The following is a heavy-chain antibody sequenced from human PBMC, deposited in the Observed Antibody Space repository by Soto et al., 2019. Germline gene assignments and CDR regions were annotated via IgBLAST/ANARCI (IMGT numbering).Heavy chain of an antibody. CDR1: GYRFIDCF. CDR2: INPKSGGT. J-gene: IGHJ4*02. V-gene: IGHV1-2*02. Sequence: ASVEVSCKASGYRFIDCFMHWVRRAPGQGLEWMGWINPKSGGTKIAQKFQGRTTMTRDTSINTVFMELSRLTSDDTAVYFCAREYLCYYTGWTVYCGLGNMVTVSS. CDR3: AREYLCYYTGWTVY. D-gene: IGHD2-2*02.